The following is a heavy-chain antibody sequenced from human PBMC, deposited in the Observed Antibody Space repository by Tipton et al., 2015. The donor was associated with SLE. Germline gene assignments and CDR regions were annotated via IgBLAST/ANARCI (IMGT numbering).Heavy chain of an antibody. Sequence: TLSLTCTVSGGSISSANYLWTWFRQPAGKGLEWIGRIYPSGSTNYNLSLKSRVTISLDTSKNQFSLNLSSVTAADTAVYFCARGGAGAFDIWGQGTMVTVSS. J-gene: IGHJ3*02. CDR3: ARGGAGAFDI. CDR1: GGSISSANYL. V-gene: IGHV4-61*02. D-gene: IGHD6-25*01. CDR2: IYPSGST.